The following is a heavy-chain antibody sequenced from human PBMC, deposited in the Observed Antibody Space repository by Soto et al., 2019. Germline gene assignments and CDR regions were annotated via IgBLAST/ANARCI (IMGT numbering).Heavy chain of an antibody. CDR3: AGGDYSVLEF. V-gene: IGHV5-51*01. CDR1: GYSFSTYW. D-gene: IGHD4-4*01. CDR2: IYPGDSDT. J-gene: IGHJ4*02. Sequence: GESLKISCKASGYSFSTYWIGWGRQMPGKGLEWMGIIYPGDSDTKYSPSFHGQGTISADKSISTAYLQWSSLKPSDTAMYYCAGGDYSVLEFWGQGTLVTVSS.